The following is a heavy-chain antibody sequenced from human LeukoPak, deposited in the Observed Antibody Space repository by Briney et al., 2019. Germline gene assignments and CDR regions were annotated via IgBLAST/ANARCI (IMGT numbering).Heavy chain of an antibody. CDR1: GFTVSSNY. J-gene: IGHJ5*02. Sequence: SGGSLRLSCAASGFTVSSNYMSWVRQAPGKGLEWVSVIYSGGSTYYADSVKGRFTISRDNSKNTLYLQMNSLRAEDTAVYYCAKKDLVVASTGFDPWGQGTLVTVSS. D-gene: IGHD2-15*01. CDR3: AKKDLVVASTGFDP. V-gene: IGHV3-53*01. CDR2: IYSGGST.